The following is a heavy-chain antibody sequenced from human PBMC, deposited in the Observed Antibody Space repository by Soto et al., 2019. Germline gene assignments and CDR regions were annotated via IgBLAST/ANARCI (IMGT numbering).Heavy chain of an antibody. D-gene: IGHD6-19*01. Sequence: SETLSLTCTVSGGSISSSSYYWGWIRQPPGKGLEWIGSIYYSGSAYYNPSLKSRVTISVHTSNSQFSLELSSVTAADTAVYYCARGLITGSHYSGGWYYFDSWGQGTQVTVSS. J-gene: IGHJ4*02. CDR2: IYYSGSA. CDR3: ARGLITGSHYSGGWYYFDS. V-gene: IGHV4-39*07. CDR1: GGSISSSSYY.